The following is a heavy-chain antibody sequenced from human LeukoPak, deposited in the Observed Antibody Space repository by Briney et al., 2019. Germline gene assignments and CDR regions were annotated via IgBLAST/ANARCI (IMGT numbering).Heavy chain of an antibody. CDR1: GFTFSSYA. V-gene: IGHV3-23*01. D-gene: IGHD3-10*01. CDR3: AKDWGYYCSGSYPFDY. Sequence: GGSLRLSCAASGFTFSSYAMSWVRQAPGKGLEWVSALSGSGGSTYYADSVKGRFTISRDNSKNTLYLQMNSLRAEDTAVYYCAKDWGYYCSGSYPFDYWRQGTLVTVSS. CDR2: LSGSGGST. J-gene: IGHJ4*02.